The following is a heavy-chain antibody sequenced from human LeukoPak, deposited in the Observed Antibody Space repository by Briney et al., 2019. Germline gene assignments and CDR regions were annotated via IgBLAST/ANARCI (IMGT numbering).Heavy chain of an antibody. CDR3: AREPDSSGYYSWYFDL. J-gene: IGHJ2*01. Sequence: GGSLRLSCAASGFTVSNTFMSWVRQAPGKGLEWVSSISSSSSYIYYADSVKGRFTISRDNAKNSLYLQMNSLRAEDTAVYYCAREPDSSGYYSWYFDLWGRGTLVTVSS. D-gene: IGHD3-22*01. V-gene: IGHV3-21*01. CDR1: GFTVSNTF. CDR2: ISSSSSYI.